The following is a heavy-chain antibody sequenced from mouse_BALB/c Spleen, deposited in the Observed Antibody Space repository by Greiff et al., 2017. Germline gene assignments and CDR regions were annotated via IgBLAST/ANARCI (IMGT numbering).Heavy chain of an antibody. V-gene: IGHV3-2*02. CDR1: GYSITSDYA. Sequence: EVQLQESGPGLVKPSQSLSLTCTVTGYSITSDYAWNWIRQFPGNKLEWMGYISYSGSTSYNPSLKSRISITRDTSKNQFFLQLNSVTTEDTATYYCAREEITTVVAPFDYWGQGTTLTVSS. J-gene: IGHJ2*01. D-gene: IGHD1-1*01. CDR2: ISYSGST. CDR3: AREEITTVVAPFDY.